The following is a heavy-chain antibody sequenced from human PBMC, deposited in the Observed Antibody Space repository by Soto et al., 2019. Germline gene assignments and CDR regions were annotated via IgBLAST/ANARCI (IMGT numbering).Heavy chain of an antibody. V-gene: IGHV3-48*03. CDR2: ISHSGATI. D-gene: IGHD6-6*01. CDR3: ARGAFWYTTSTTDEAFDV. CDR1: GFQFSSYE. J-gene: IGHJ3*01. Sequence: PGGSLRLSCAASGFQFSSYEMNWVRQAPGKGLEWVAHISHSGATIFYADSVKGRFTISRDNTNNSLSLQMNSLRAEDTAIYYCARGAFWYTTSTTDEAFDVWGRGTVVTVSS.